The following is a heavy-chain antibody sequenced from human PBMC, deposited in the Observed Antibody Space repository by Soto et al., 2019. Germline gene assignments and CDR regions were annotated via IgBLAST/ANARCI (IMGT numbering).Heavy chain of an antibody. D-gene: IGHD5-18*01. Sequence: ASVKVSCKASGYTFTVYYMHWVLQAPGQGLEWMGWINPNSGGTNYAQKFQGWVTMTRDTSISTAYMELSRLRSDDTAVYYCARDRGYSYAPGRWDGMDVWGQGTTVTVS. CDR3: ARDRGYSYAPGRWDGMDV. CDR2: INPNSGGT. CDR1: GYTFTVYY. J-gene: IGHJ6*02. V-gene: IGHV1-2*04.